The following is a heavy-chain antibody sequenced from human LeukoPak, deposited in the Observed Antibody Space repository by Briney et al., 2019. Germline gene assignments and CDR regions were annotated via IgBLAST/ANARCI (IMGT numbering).Heavy chain of an antibody. CDR1: GFTFSSYE. V-gene: IGHV3-48*03. Sequence: GGSLRLSCAASGFTFSSYEMNWVRQDPGKGLEGVSYISSSGSTIYYADSVKGRFTISRDNAKNSLYLQMNSLRAEDTAVYYCARDYDILTVGLDYWGQGTLVTVSS. CDR2: ISSSGSTI. CDR3: ARDYDILTVGLDY. J-gene: IGHJ4*02. D-gene: IGHD3-9*01.